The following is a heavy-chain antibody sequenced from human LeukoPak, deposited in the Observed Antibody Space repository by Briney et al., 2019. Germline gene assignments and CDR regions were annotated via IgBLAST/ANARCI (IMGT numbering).Heavy chain of an antibody. CDR1: GFTVSSND. D-gene: IGHD6-13*01. V-gene: IGHV3-53*01. CDR3: AREGYSSSWYLDYFDY. Sequence: PGGSLRLSCAASGFTVSSNDMSWVRQAPGKGLEWVSVIYSGGSTYYADSVKGRFTISGDNAKNSVYLEMNSLRAEDTSVYYCAREGYSSSWYLDYFDYWGQGTLVTVSS. CDR2: IYSGGST. J-gene: IGHJ4*02.